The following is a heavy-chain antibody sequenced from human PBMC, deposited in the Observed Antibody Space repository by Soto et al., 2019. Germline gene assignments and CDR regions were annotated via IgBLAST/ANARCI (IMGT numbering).Heavy chain of an antibody. V-gene: IGHV4-34*01. CDR2: INHSGIT. J-gene: IGHJ3*02. CDR1: GGSFSGYD. CDR3: ARDGGRYCSGRSRRRRGFDI. D-gene: IGHD2-15*01. Sequence: SETLSLTCAVYGGSFSGYDWSWIRQPPGKGLEWIGEINHSGITNYNPSLKSRVTISVDTSKNQFSLKLSSVTAADTAVYYCARDGGRYCSGRSRRRRGFDICGQVTMVTV.